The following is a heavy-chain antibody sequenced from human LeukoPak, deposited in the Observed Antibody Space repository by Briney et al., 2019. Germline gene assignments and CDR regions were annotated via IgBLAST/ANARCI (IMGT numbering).Heavy chain of an antibody. Sequence: GGSLRLSCAASGFTFDDYGMSWVRQPPGEGLGWVSGINWSGGSTGYADSVKGRFTICRDNDKNSLYLQMNSLRAEGTALYHCARGVHGDYVAAFDIWGQATMASVSS. CDR2: INWSGGST. CDR1: GFTFDDYG. D-gene: IGHD4-17*01. CDR3: ARGVHGDYVAAFDI. V-gene: IGHV3-20*01. J-gene: IGHJ3*02.